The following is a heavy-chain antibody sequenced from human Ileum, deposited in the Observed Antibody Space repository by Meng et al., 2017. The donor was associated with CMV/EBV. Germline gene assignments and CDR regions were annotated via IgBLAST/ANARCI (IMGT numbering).Heavy chain of an antibody. D-gene: IGHD2-2*01. CDR2: IIPNSGGGT. V-gene: IGHV1-2*02. CDR1: GYTFTSYG. Sequence: KASGYTFTSYGISWVRQAPGQGLEWMGYIIPNSGGGTNYAQKFQGRVTMTRDMSISTAYMELNGLRSDDTAVYYCARGNTRVVNHFDPWGQGTLVTVSS. J-gene: IGHJ5*02. CDR3: ARGNTRVVNHFDP.